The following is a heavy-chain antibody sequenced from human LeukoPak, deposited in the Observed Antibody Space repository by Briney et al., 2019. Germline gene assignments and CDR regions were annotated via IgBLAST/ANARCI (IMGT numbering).Heavy chain of an antibody. D-gene: IGHD3-10*01. V-gene: IGHV3-23*01. J-gene: IGHJ4*02. CDR3: AKDSLWFGDLGFDY. CDR1: GFTFDDYG. Sequence: GGSLRLSCAASGFTFDDYGMSWVRQAPGKGLEWVSAISGSGGSTYYADSVKGRFTISRDNSKNTLYLQMNSLRAEDTAVYYCAKDSLWFGDLGFDYWGQGTLVTVSS. CDR2: ISGSGGST.